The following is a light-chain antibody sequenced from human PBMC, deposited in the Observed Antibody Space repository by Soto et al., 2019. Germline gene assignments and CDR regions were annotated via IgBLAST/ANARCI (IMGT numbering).Light chain of an antibody. J-gene: IGLJ1*01. V-gene: IGLV1-51*01. CDR1: SSNIGGNS. Sequence: QSVLTQPPSVSAAPGQKVTISFSGSSSNIGGNSVSWYQQLPGTAPKLLIYDDNKRPSGIPDRFSGSKSGTSATLGITGFQTGDEADYYCGSWDSSLSAYVFGTGTNV. CDR2: DDN. CDR3: GSWDSSLSAYV.